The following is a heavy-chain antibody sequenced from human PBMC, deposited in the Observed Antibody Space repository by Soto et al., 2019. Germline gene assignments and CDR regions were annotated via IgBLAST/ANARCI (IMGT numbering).Heavy chain of an antibody. CDR2: IIAIHGIA. CDR3: AFGYVSSWIDY. V-gene: IGHV1-69*02. J-gene: IGHJ4*02. Sequence: SVKVSCKASGGTFSSYTISWVRQAPGQGLEWMGRIIAIHGIANYSQKFQGRVTITRDTSASTAYMELSSLRSEDTAVYYCAFGYVSSWIDYWGQGTLVTVSS. D-gene: IGHD6-6*01. CDR1: GGTFSSYT.